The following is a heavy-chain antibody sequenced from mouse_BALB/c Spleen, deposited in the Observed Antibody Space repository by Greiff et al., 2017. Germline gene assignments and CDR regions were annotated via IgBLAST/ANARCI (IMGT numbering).Heavy chain of an antibody. Sequence: EVHLVESGGGLVKPGGSLKLSCAASGFTFSSYAMSWVRQTPEKRLEWVATISSGGSYTYYPDSVKGRFTISRDNAKNTLYLQMSSLRSEDTAMYYCARPDGYDEGWFAYWGQGTLVTVSA. CDR1: GFTFSSYA. V-gene: IGHV5-9-3*01. CDR3: ARPDGYDEGWFAY. CDR2: ISSGGSYT. J-gene: IGHJ3*01. D-gene: IGHD2-2*01.